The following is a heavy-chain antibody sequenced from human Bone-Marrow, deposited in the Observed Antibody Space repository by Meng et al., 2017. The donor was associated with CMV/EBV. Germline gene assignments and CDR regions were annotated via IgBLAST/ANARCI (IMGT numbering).Heavy chain of an antibody. CDR2: ISSSGSTI. D-gene: IGHD1-26*01. Sequence: GESLKISCAASGFTFEDYGMSWVRQAPGKGLEWVSYISSSGSTIYYADSVKGRFTISRDNAKNSLYLQMNSLRAEDTAVYYCARRWEYRGFLAFDIWGQGTMVTVSS. J-gene: IGHJ3*02. CDR3: ARRWEYRGFLAFDI. V-gene: IGHV3-48*03. CDR1: GFTFEDYG.